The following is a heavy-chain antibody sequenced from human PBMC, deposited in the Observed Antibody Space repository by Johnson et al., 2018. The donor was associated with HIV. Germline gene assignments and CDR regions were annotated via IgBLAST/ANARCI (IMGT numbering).Heavy chain of an antibody. V-gene: IGHV3-30*14. CDR2: ISYDGSNK. J-gene: IGHJ3*02. D-gene: IGHD3-10*01. CDR3: ARERHYYGSVRPRERQGDAFDI. Sequence: QVQLVESGGGVVQPGRSLRLSCAASGFTSSSYAMHWVRQAPGKGLEWVAVISYDGSNKYYADSVKGRFSISRDNSKNTLYLQMNSLRAEDTAVYFCARERHYYGSVRPRERQGDAFDIWGQGTMVTVAS. CDR1: GFTSSSYA.